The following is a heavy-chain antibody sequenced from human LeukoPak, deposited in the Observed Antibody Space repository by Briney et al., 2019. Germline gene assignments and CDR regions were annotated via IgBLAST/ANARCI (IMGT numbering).Heavy chain of an antibody. D-gene: IGHD1-26*01. Sequence: SETLSLTCSVSGASMSSVSNFWSWIRQSAEKGLEWIGRTYNTGSTNYNPSFKGRVTISIDTSKNQFSLNLSSATAADTAVYYCAAGAYSGSYISFDYWGQGALVTVSS. CDR1: GASMSSVSNF. V-gene: IGHV4-61*02. CDR3: AAGAYSGSYISFDY. J-gene: IGHJ4*02. CDR2: TYNTGST.